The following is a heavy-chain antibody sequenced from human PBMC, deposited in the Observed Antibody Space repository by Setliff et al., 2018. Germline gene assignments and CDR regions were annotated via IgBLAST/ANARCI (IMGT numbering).Heavy chain of an antibody. CDR2: IVTYNDDR. J-gene: IGHJ3*02. D-gene: IGHD2-21*01. Sequence: GASVKVSCKASGYPFTSYGVNWVRQAPGQGLEWMGRIVTYNDDRYYPRKFQGRVTMTTDTSTSTAYMELRSLTSDDTAVYYCARDGIAGKFDASDIWGQGAMVTVSS. CDR1: GYPFTSYG. V-gene: IGHV1-18*04. CDR3: ARDGIAGKFDASDI.